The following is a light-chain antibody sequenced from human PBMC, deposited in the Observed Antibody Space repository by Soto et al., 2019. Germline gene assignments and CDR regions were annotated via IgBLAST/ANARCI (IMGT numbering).Light chain of an antibody. CDR3: QQRSNWPST. J-gene: IGKJ2*01. Sequence: EIVLTQSPATLSLFPGERATLSCRASQSVSRDLAWYQQKPGQAPRLLIYDVSNRATGIPARFGGSGSGTDFTLTISSLEPEDFAVYYCQQRSNWPSTFGQGTKLEIK. V-gene: IGKV3-11*01. CDR1: QSVSRD. CDR2: DVS.